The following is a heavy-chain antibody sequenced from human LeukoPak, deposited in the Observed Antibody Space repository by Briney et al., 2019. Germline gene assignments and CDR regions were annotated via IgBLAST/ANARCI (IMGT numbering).Heavy chain of an antibody. Sequence: ASVKVSCKVSGYTLTELSMHWVRPAPGKGLEWMGGFDPEDGETIYAQKFQGRVTMTEDTSTDTAYMEPSSLRSEDTAVYYCATDRYCSGGSCYSTPDYWGQGTLVTVSS. CDR3: ATDRYCSGGSCYSTPDY. J-gene: IGHJ4*02. CDR2: FDPEDGET. V-gene: IGHV1-24*01. D-gene: IGHD2-15*01. CDR1: GYTLTELS.